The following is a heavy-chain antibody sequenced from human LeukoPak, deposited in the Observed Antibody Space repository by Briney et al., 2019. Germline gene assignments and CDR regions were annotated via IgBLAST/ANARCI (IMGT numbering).Heavy chain of an antibody. D-gene: IGHD5-24*01. V-gene: IGHV4-34*01. Sequence: PSETLSLTCAVYGGSFSGYYWSWIRQPPGKGLEWIGEINHSGSTNYNPSLKSRVTISVDTSKNQFSLKLSSVTAADTAVYYCARGLGDGYTNWYLDLWGRGTLVTVSS. CDR3: ARGLGDGYTNWYLDL. CDR2: INHSGST. J-gene: IGHJ2*01. CDR1: GGSFSGYY.